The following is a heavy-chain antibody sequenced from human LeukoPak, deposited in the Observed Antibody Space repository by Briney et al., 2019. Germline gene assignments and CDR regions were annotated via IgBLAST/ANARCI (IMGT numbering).Heavy chain of an antibody. CDR2: ISGSGGST. D-gene: IGHD3-22*01. J-gene: IGHJ4*02. Sequence: GGSLRLSCAASGFTFSSYAMSWVRQAPGKGLEWVSAISGSGGSTYYADSVKGRFTISRDNPKNTLYLQMNSLRAEDTAVYYCATSRYYDSSGLSDYWGQGTLVTVSS. V-gene: IGHV3-23*01. CDR1: GFTFSSYA. CDR3: ATSRYYDSSGLSDY.